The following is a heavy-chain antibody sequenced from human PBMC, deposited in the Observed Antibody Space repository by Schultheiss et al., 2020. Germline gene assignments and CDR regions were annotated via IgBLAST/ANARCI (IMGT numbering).Heavy chain of an antibody. Sequence: GGSLRLSCAASGFTFSSYAMSWVRQAPGKGLEWVSAISGSGGNTYYADSVKGRFTISRDNAKNSLYLQMNSLRAEDTAVYYCARRPSRRGRDGYDYWGQGTLVTVSS. CDR2: ISGSGGNT. J-gene: IGHJ4*02. CDR3: ARRPSRRGRDGYDY. D-gene: IGHD5-24*01. V-gene: IGHV3-23*01. CDR1: GFTFSSYA.